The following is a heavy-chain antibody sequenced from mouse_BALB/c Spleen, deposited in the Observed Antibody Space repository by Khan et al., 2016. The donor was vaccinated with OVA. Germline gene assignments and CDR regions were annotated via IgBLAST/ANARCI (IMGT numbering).Heavy chain of an antibody. J-gene: IGHJ3*01. CDR2: ISTYYGDV. Sequence: QVQLQQSGAELVRPGVSVKISCKGSGYTFTDFTIHWVKQSHALSLEWIGVISTYYGDVTSNQQFKGKATMTVDKSSSTTEMELRRVTSEDSAIWYWTRGAWGSRFAYWGQGTLVTVSA. V-gene: IGHV1S137*01. CDR3: TRGAWGSRFAY. CDR1: GYTFTDFT.